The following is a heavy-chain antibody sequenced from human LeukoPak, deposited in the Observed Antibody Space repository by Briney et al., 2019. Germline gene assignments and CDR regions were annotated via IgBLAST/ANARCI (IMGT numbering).Heavy chain of an antibody. J-gene: IGHJ6*03. D-gene: IGHD3-10*01. CDR2: IYSGGNT. Sequence: PGGSLRPSCAAYGFIVSSYYMSWVRQAPGKGLEWVSVIYSGGNTYYADSVKGRFTISRDNSKNTLYLQMNSLRAEDTAVYYCAKDSWESSGAQVGFGETHPTDMDVWGKGTTVTVSS. V-gene: IGHV3-66*02. CDR3: AKDSWESSGAQVGFGETHPTDMDV. CDR1: GFIVSSYY.